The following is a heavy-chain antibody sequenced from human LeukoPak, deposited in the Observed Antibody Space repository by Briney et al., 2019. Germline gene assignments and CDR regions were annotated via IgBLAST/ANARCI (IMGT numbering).Heavy chain of an antibody. CDR2: ISGSGGST. CDR1: GFTFSSYA. V-gene: IGHV3-23*01. J-gene: IGHJ4*02. CDR3: AQSGSYAAFDY. D-gene: IGHD3-16*01. Sequence: GSLRLSCAASGFTFSSYAMSWVRQAPGKGLEWVSAISGSGGSTYYADSVKGRFTISRDNSKNTLYLQMNSLKTEDTAVYYCAQSGSYAAFDYWGQGTLVTVSS.